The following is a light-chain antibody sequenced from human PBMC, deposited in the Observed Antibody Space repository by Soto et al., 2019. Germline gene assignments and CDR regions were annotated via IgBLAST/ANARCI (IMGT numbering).Light chain of an antibody. Sequence: EIVMTQSPATLSVSPGERATLSCRASQSVSSNLAWYQQKPGQPPRLLIYGASTRATGIPARFSGGGSGTEFTLTISSRQSEDFAVYYCQQYNKWPPWTFGQGTKVEI. CDR2: GAS. CDR1: QSVSSN. J-gene: IGKJ1*01. V-gene: IGKV3-15*01. CDR3: QQYNKWPPWT.